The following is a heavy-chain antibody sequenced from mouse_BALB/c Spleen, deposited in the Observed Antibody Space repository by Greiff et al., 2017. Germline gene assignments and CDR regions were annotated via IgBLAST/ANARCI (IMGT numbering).Heavy chain of an antibody. CDR2: IWAGGST. Sequence: VKLQESGPGLVAPSQSLSITCTVTGFSLTSYGVHWVRQPPGKGLEWLGVIWAGGSTNYNSALMSRLSISKDNSKSQVFLKMNSLQTDDTAMYYCDREGKTARAPDYWGQGTSVTVSA. V-gene: IGHV2-9*02. CDR3: DREGKTARAPDY. J-gene: IGHJ4*01. D-gene: IGHD3-2*01. CDR1: GFSLTSYG.